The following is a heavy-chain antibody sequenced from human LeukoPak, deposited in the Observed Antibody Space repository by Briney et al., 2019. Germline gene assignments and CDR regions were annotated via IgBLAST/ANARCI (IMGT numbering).Heavy chain of an antibody. CDR1: GGSISSNSYY. CDR3: ARETDGGYWFDP. CDR2: IYYSGST. V-gene: IGHV4-39*02. Sequence: SETLSLTCTVSGGSISSNSYYWGWIRQPPGKGLEWIGSIYYSGSTYYNPSLKSRVTISVDTSKEQFSLKLSSVTAADTAVYYCARETDGGYWFDPWGQGPLVTVSS. D-gene: IGHD4-23*01. J-gene: IGHJ5*02.